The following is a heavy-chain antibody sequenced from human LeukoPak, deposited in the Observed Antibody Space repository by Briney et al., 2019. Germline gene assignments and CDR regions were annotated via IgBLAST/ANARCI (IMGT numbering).Heavy chain of an antibody. D-gene: IGHD1-26*01. CDR2: IYYSGST. J-gene: IGHJ4*02. CDR1: GGSISSGGYY. V-gene: IGHV4-61*08. Sequence: SETLSLTCTVSGGSISSGGYYWSWIRQPPGKGLEWIGYIYYSGSTNCNPSLKSRVTISVDTSKNQFSLKLSSVTAADTAVYYCARQWELTSRIDYWGQGTLVTVSS. CDR3: ARQWELTSRIDY.